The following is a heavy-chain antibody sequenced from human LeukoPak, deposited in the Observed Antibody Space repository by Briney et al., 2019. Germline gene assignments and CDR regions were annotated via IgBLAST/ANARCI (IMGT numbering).Heavy chain of an antibody. J-gene: IGHJ4*02. CDR2: INSDGSSI. CDR1: GFTFSNYW. CDR3: AKDRYSGLNTIDY. D-gene: IGHD6-13*01. Sequence: SGGSLRLSCAASGFTFSNYWMHWVRQAPGKGLVWVSRINSDGSSIRYADSVKGRFTISRDNAKNTLYLQMNSLRAEDMAVNYCAKDRYSGLNTIDYWRQGTLVTVSS. V-gene: IGHV3-74*01.